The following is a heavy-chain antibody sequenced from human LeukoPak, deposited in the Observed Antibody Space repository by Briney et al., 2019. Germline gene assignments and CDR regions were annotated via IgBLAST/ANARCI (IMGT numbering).Heavy chain of an antibody. CDR3: ARAARGSTSV. CDR2: MNPNSGNT. J-gene: IGHJ4*02. Sequence: AASVKLSCKASGYTFTSYDINWVRQATGQGPEWMGWMNPNSGNTGYAQKFQGRVTMTRNTSISTAYMELTRLRSEDTAVYYCARAARGSTSVWGQGTLVTASS. CDR1: GYTFTSYD. D-gene: IGHD2-2*01. V-gene: IGHV1-8*01.